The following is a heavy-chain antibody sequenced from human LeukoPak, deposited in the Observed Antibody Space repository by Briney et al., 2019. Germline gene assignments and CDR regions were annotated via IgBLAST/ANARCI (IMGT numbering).Heavy chain of an antibody. CDR3: AREEGNWGDAFDI. CDR1: GYTCTSYY. D-gene: IGHD7-27*01. V-gene: IGHV1-18*04. CDR2: ISGSNGNT. Sequence: ASVKVSCKASGYTCTSYYMHWVRQAPGQGLEWMGWISGSNGNTNYAQKLQGRVTMTTDTSTSTAYMELRSLRSDDTAVYYCAREEGNWGDAFDIWGQGTMVSVSS. J-gene: IGHJ3*02.